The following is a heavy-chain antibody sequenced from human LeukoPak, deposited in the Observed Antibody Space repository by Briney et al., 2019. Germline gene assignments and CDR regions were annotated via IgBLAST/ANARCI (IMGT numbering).Heavy chain of an antibody. CDR3: ARVSLTGGAFDI. CDR1: GFTFSSYG. V-gene: IGHV3-33*01. CDR2: IWYDGSNK. Sequence: GGSLRLSCAASGFTFSSYGMHWVRQAPGKGLEWVAVIWYDGSNKYYADSVKGRFTISRDNSKSTLYLQMNSLRAEDTAVYYCARVSLTGGAFDIWGQGTMVTVSS. D-gene: IGHD7-27*01. J-gene: IGHJ3*02.